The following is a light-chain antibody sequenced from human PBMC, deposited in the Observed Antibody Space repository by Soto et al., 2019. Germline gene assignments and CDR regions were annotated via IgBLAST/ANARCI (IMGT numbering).Light chain of an antibody. CDR3: QQYGSSPRGT. V-gene: IGKV3-20*01. CDR2: DTS. Sequence: EIVLTQSPATLSLSPGERATLSCRASQSVSSYLAWYQQKPGQAPRLLIYDTSNRATDIPPRFSGSGSGTDFTLTISRLEPEDFAVYFCQQYGSSPRGTFGQGTKVDI. CDR1: QSVSSY. J-gene: IGKJ1*01.